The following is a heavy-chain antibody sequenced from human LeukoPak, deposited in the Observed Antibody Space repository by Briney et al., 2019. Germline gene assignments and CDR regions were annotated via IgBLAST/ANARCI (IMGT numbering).Heavy chain of an antibody. Sequence: GGSLRLSCAASGYTFSSYPMSWVPHAPGKGLEGVSAISGSGGNTYYADSVKGRFTISRDNSKNTLYLQMNSLRAEDTAVYYCARRIVGPTRYFDYWGQGTLVTVSS. CDR2: ISGSGGNT. CDR3: ARRIVGPTRYFDY. V-gene: IGHV3-23*01. J-gene: IGHJ4*02. D-gene: IGHD1-26*01. CDR1: GYTFSSYP.